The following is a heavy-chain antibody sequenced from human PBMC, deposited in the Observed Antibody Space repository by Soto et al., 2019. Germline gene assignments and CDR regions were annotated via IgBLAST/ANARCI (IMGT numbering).Heavy chain of an antibody. D-gene: IGHD3-10*01. Sequence: SVKVSCKASGGTFSSYTISWVRQAPGQGLEWMGRIIPILGIANYAQKFQGRVTITADKSTSTAYMELSSLRSEDTAVYYCALRSEFVREFDYWGKGTLVTVSS. J-gene: IGHJ4*02. CDR2: IIPILGIA. V-gene: IGHV1-69*02. CDR1: GGTFSSYT. CDR3: ALRSEFVREFDY.